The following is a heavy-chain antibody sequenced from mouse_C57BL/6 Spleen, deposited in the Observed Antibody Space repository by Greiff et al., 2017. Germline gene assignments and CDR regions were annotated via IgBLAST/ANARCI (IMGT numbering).Heavy chain of an antibody. J-gene: IGHJ2*01. Sequence: VQLQESGPELVKPGASVKISCKASGYAFSSSWMNWVKQRPGKGLEWIGRIYPGDGDTNYNGKFKGKATLTADKSSSTAYMQLSSLTSEDSAVYFCARSDTTVNYFDYWGQGTTLTVSS. V-gene: IGHV1-82*01. D-gene: IGHD1-1*01. CDR3: ARSDTTVNYFDY. CDR2: IYPGDGDT. CDR1: GYAFSSSW.